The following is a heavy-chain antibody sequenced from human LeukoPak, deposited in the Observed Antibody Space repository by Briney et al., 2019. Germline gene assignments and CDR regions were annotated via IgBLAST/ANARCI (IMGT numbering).Heavy chain of an antibody. CDR1: GFSVSTNY. J-gene: IGHJ4*02. CDR3: ARDSLPGHRVTYYFDY. Sequence: GGSLRLSCAVSGFSVSTNYMSWVLQAPGEGPKWVSVIYTDGTTYYADSVKGRFTLSRDNSKKTLSLQMNSLRAEDTAVYYCARDSLPGHRVTYYFDYWGQGTVVAVSS. V-gene: IGHV3-66*02. D-gene: IGHD1-1*01. CDR2: IYTDGTT.